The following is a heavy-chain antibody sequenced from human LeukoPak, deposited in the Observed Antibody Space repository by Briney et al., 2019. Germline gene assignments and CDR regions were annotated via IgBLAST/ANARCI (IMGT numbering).Heavy chain of an antibody. V-gene: IGHV4-30-4*08. Sequence: SETLSLTCTVSGGSISSGDYYWSWIRQPPGKGLEWIGYIYYSGSTYYTPSLKSRVTISVATSKNQFSLKLSSVTAADTAVYYCARDVPEWELRAFADFDIWGQGTMVTVSS. D-gene: IGHD1-26*01. CDR3: ARDVPEWELRAFADFDI. CDR1: GGSISSGDYY. J-gene: IGHJ3*02. CDR2: IYYSGST.